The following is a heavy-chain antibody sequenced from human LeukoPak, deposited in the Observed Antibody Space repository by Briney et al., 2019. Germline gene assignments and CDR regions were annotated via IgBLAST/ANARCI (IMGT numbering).Heavy chain of an antibody. Sequence: GGSLRLSCSASGFTFSTYAMHWVRQAPGKGLEYVSAISTNGGSTYYADSVKGRFTVSRDNSKNTLSLQMNSLRAEDTAVYYCARGQSGTPHYYYGMDVWGQGTTVTVSS. CDR1: GFTFSTYA. CDR3: ARGQSGTPHYYYGMDV. J-gene: IGHJ6*02. V-gene: IGHV3-64*04. D-gene: IGHD3-10*01. CDR2: ISTNGGST.